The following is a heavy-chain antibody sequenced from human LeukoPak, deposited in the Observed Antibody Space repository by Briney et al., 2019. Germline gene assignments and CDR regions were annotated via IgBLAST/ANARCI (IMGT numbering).Heavy chain of an antibody. CDR3: ATRGSWYEGVDY. CDR2: IYYSGST. V-gene: IGHV4-38-2*01. CDR1: GYSISSGYY. J-gene: IGHJ4*02. D-gene: IGHD6-13*01. Sequence: SETLSLTCAVSGYSISSGYYWGWIRQPPGKGLEWIGSIYYSGSTYYNPSLKSRVTISADTSKHHFSLKLNSVTAADTAMYYCATRGSWYEGVDYWGQGTLVTVSS.